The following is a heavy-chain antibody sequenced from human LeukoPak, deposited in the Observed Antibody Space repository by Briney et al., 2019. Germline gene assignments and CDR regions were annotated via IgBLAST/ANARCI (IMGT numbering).Heavy chain of an antibody. V-gene: IGHV4-34*01. J-gene: IGHJ4*02. CDR3: ARENWNCGEDF. CDR1: GGSFSGYY. Sequence: SETLSLTCAVYGGSFSGYYWSWIRQPPGKGLEWIGEINHSGSTNYNPSLKSRVTMSVDTSKNQVSLKLIAVTAADSAVYYCARENWNCGEDFWGQGALVTVSS. D-gene: IGHD1-7*01. CDR2: INHSGST.